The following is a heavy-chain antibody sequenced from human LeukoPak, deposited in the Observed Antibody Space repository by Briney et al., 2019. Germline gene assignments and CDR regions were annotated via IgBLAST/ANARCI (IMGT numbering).Heavy chain of an antibody. CDR1: GFTFSSYS. Sequence: GSLRLSCAASGFTFSSYSMNWIRQPPGKGLEWIGNIYYSGSTYYNPSLKSRVTISVDTSKNQFSLKLSSVTAADTAVYYCARDRRYYDSSGYIRGFDYWGQGTLVTVSS. J-gene: IGHJ4*02. CDR3: ARDRRYYDSSGYIRGFDY. V-gene: IGHV4-59*12. D-gene: IGHD3-22*01. CDR2: IYYSGST.